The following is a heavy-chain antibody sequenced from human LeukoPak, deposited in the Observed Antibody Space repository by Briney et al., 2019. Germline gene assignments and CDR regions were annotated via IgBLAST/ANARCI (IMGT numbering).Heavy chain of an antibody. Sequence: SVKVSRKASGGTFSSYAISWVRQAPGQGLEWMGGIIPIFGTVNYAQKFQGRVTITADESTSTAYMELSSLRSEDTAVYYCAREGDYVWGSYRAVWFDPWGQGTLVTVSS. CDR2: IIPIFGTV. CDR3: AREGDYVWGSYRAVWFDP. CDR1: GGTFSSYA. D-gene: IGHD3-16*02. J-gene: IGHJ5*02. V-gene: IGHV1-69*13.